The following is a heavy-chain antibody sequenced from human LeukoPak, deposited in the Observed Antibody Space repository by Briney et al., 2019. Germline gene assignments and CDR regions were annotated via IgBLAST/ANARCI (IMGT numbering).Heavy chain of an antibody. CDR2: IFYGGST. Sequence: SETLSLTCTVSGASISSYYWSWIRQPPGKGLEWIGYIFYGGSTLYNPSLQSRVTISVDTSKNQFSLKLTSVTAADTAVYYCASGPYPAAGTDHQFDYWGQGTLVTVSS. D-gene: IGHD6-13*01. J-gene: IGHJ4*02. CDR3: ASGPYPAAGTDHQFDY. CDR1: GASISSYY. V-gene: IGHV4-59*01.